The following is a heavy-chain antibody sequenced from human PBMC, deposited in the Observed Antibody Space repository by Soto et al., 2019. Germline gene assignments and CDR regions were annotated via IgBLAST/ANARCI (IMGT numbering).Heavy chain of an antibody. J-gene: IGHJ4*01. Sequence: GESLKISCKASGYSFTSHWIGWVRHMSGKGLEWMGVIYPGDSDTRYSPSFQGQVTISVDKSISTAYLQWSSLKASDSAMYYCATGIGPPAVMHPLNYWGQGTLVTVSS. CDR1: GYSFTSHW. CDR2: IYPGDSDT. CDR3: ATGIGPPAVMHPLNY. V-gene: IGHV5-51*01. D-gene: IGHD1-26*01.